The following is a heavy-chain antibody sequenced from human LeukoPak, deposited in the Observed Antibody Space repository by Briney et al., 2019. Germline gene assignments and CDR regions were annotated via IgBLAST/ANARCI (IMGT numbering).Heavy chain of an antibody. V-gene: IGHV7-4-1*02. D-gene: IGHD3-22*01. CDR3: ARPDSSGYYLNFDY. Sequence: GASVKVSCKASGYTFTSYAMNWVRQAPGQGLEWMGWINTNTGNPTYAQGFTGRFVFSLDTSVSTAYLQISSLKAEDTAVYYCARPDSSGYYLNFDYWGQGTLVTVSS. J-gene: IGHJ4*02. CDR1: GYTFTSYA. CDR2: INTNTGNP.